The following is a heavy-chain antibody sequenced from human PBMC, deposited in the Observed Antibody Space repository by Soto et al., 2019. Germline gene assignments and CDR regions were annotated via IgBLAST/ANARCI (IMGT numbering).Heavy chain of an antibody. D-gene: IGHD5-18*01. J-gene: IGHJ6*02. V-gene: IGHV1-69*13. CDR1: GYTFTSYD. Sequence: GASVKVSCKASGYTFTSYDINWVRQAPGQGLEWMGGFIPIFGTPNYAQKFQGRVTITADESTSTAYMELSSLRSEATAVYYCARSSGYSYGFLPVWGQGTTVTVSS. CDR2: FIPIFGTP. CDR3: ARSSGYSYGFLPV.